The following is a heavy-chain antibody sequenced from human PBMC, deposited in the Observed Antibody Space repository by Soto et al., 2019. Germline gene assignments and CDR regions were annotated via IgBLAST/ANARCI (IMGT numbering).Heavy chain of an antibody. CDR2: INASNGNT. V-gene: IGHV1-3*01. Sequence: ASVKVSCTASGYTFTSYAMLWVHQTPGQRLEWLGRINASNGNTKYSQNFQGRVTIFRDTSASTAYMELSSLRFDDTAVYYCARGASPLIDYWGQGTLVTVSS. CDR1: GYTFTSYA. J-gene: IGHJ4*02. CDR3: ARGASPLIDY. D-gene: IGHD1-26*01.